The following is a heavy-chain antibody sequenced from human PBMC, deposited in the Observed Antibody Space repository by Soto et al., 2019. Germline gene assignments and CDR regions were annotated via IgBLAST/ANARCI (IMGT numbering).Heavy chain of an antibody. CDR3: ARDSRKYSSSSEGPLYYYYYGTDV. D-gene: IGHD6-6*01. CDR1: GYTFTGYY. CDR2: INPNSGGT. J-gene: IGHJ6*02. Sequence: GASVKVSCKASGYTFTGYYMHWVRQAPGQGLEWMGWINPNSGGTNYAQKFQGRVTMTRDTSISTAYMELSRLRSDDTAVYYCARDSRKYSSSSEGPLYYYYYGTDVWGQGTTVTVSS. V-gene: IGHV1-2*02.